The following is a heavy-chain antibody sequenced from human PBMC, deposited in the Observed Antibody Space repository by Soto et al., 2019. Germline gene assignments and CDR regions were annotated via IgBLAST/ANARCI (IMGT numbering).Heavy chain of an antibody. D-gene: IGHD3-22*01. CDR3: ARLVYDSRLNYLYFDH. CDR2: VYNDGSA. J-gene: IGHJ4*02. V-gene: IGHV4-4*02. CDR1: GVSISSGNW. Sequence: PSETLSLTCDVSGVSISSGNWWSWVRQPPGKGLEWIAEVYNDGSANYHPSLESRATISVDRSKNQFSLRLSSVTAADTSKYYCARLVYDSRLNYLYFDHWGQGTLVTVSS.